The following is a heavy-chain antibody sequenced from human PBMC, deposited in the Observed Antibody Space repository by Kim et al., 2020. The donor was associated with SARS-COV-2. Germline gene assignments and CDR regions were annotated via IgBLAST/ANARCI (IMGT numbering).Heavy chain of an antibody. D-gene: IGHD6-13*01. CDR3: ARGVAATADFDY. Sequence: YYNTSLKSRVTLSVDRSKNQFSLKLSSVTAADTAVYYCARGVAATADFDYWGQGTLVTVSS. J-gene: IGHJ4*02. V-gene: IGHV4-30-2*01.